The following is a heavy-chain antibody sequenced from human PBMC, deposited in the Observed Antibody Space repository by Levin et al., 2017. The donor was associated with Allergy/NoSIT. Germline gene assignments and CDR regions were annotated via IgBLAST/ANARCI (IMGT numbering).Heavy chain of an antibody. V-gene: IGHV3-48*02. CDR3: ARAGDAYYYYYYGMDV. J-gene: IGHJ6*04. CDR1: GFTFSMYS. D-gene: IGHD5-24*01. Sequence: GESLKISCATSGFTFSMYSMNWVRQAPGKGLEWLSYMSSTGNTIHYADSVKGRFIISRDNAQNSLFLQMNNLRDEDTALYYCARAGDAYYYYYYGMDVWAEGTTVTVSS. CDR2: MSSTGNTI.